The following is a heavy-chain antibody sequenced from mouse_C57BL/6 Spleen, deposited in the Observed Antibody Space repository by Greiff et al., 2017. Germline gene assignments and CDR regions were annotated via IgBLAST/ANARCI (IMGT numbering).Heavy chain of an antibody. D-gene: IGHD1-1*01. CDR2: IYPGDGDT. CDR1: GYAFSSSW. Sequence: QVQLKQSGPELVKPGASVKISCKASGYAFSSSWMNWVKQRPGKGLEWIGRIYPGDGDTNYNGKFKGKATLTADKSSSTAYMQLSSLTSGDSAVYFCARSDYYGSSYGYAMDYWGQGTSVTVSS. J-gene: IGHJ4*01. V-gene: IGHV1-82*01. CDR3: ARSDYYGSSYGYAMDY.